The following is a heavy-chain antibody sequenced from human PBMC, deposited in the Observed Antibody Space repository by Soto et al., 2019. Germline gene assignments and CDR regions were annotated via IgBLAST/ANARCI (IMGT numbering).Heavy chain of an antibody. Sequence: GLSCAASAFTFSSYNMNWVRQAPGKGLEWVSSISTSSNYIYYADSVKGRFTISRDNAKNSLYLQMNSLRAEDMAVYYCARGGYWNYEEGGLDVWGQGTTVTVSS. J-gene: IGHJ6*02. V-gene: IGHV3-21*01. CDR2: ISTSSNYI. D-gene: IGHD1-7*01. CDR1: AFTFSSYN. CDR3: ARGGYWNYEEGGLDV.